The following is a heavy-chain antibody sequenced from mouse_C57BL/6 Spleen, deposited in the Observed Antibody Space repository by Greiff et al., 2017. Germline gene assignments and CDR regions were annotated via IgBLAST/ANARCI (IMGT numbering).Heavy chain of an antibody. V-gene: IGHV2-2*02. J-gene: IGHJ4*01. CDR3: ARNWRGGYYAMDY. CDR1: GFSLTSYG. CDR2: IWSGGST. Sequence: QVQLKESGPGLVQPSQSLSITCTVSGFSLTSYGVHWVRQSPGKGLEWLGVIWSGGSTDYNAAFISRLSISKDNSKGQVFFKMNRLQANDTAIYYCARNWRGGYYAMDYWGQGTSVTVSS.